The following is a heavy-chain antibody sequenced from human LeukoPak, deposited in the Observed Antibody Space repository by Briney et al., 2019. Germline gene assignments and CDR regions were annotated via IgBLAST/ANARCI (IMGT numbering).Heavy chain of an antibody. J-gene: IGHJ4*02. CDR3: ARDLRGLPDAY. V-gene: IGHV3-33*01. D-gene: IGHD4-17*01. CDR1: GFTFSSYG. CDR2: IWYDGSNK. Sequence: PGGSLRLSCAASGFTFSSYGMHWVRQDPGKGLEWVAVIWYDGSNKCYADSVKGRFTISRDNSKNTLYLQMNSLRAEDTAVYYCARDLRGLPDAYWGQGTLVTVSS.